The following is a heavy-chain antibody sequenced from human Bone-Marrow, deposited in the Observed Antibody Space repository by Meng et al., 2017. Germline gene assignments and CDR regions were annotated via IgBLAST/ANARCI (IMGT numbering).Heavy chain of an antibody. J-gene: IGHJ3*02. Sequence: GESLKISCQSFGYSFTSYWIAWLRQVPGKGLEWIGVIFPGNSDTRYSPAFQGKVTISVDKSVSAAYLQWNNLRASDTAVYYCATTTSAVAGDGAFDIWGQGTKVTVSS. CDR1: GYSFTSYW. CDR2: IFPGNSDT. D-gene: IGHD6-19*01. CDR3: ATTTSAVAGDGAFDI. V-gene: IGHV5-51*01.